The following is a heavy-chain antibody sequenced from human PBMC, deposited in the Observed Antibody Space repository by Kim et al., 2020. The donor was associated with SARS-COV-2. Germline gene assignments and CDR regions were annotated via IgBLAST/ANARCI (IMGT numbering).Heavy chain of an antibody. V-gene: IGHV6-1*01. CDR2: TYYRSKWYN. CDR3: ARDQGDGSGSYYGDYYFDY. Sequence: SQTLSLTCAISGDSVSSNSAAWNWIRQSPSRGLEWLGRTYYRSKWYNAYAVSVKSRITINPDTSKNQFSLQLNSVTPEDTAVYYCARDQGDGSGSYYGDYYFDYWGQGTLVTVSS. D-gene: IGHD3-10*01. CDR1: GDSVSSNSAA. J-gene: IGHJ4*02.